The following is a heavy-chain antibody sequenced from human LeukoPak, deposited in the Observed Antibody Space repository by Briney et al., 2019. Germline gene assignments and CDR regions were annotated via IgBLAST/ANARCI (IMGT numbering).Heavy chain of an antibody. V-gene: IGHV3-21*01. CDR1: GFTFSSYS. CDR2: ISSSSSYI. Sequence: GGSLRLSCAASGFTFSSYSMNWVRQAPGKGLEWVSSISSSSSYIYYADSVKGRFTISRDNAKNSLYLQMNSLRAEDTAVYYCARTLNWLSHAFDIWGQGTMVTVSS. D-gene: IGHD3-9*01. CDR3: ARTLNWLSHAFDI. J-gene: IGHJ3*02.